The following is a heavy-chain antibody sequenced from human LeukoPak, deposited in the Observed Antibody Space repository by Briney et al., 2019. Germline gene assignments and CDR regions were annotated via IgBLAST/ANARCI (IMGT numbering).Heavy chain of an antibody. CDR3: ARGGDYYDSTVLPDAFDI. CDR2: INPNSGGT. D-gene: IGHD3-22*01. CDR1: GYTFTGYY. V-gene: IGHV1-2*02. J-gene: IGHJ3*02. Sequence: ASAKVSCKASGYTFTGYYMHLVRQAPGQGLEWMGWINPNSGGTNYAQKFQGRVTMTRDTSISTAYMELSRLRSDDTAVYYCARGGDYYDSTVLPDAFDIWGQGTMVTVSS.